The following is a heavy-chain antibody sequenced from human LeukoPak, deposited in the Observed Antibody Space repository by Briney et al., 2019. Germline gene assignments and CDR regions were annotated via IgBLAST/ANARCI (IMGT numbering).Heavy chain of an antibody. CDR1: GYTFTSYY. CDR3: ARDAAQLERPNSDWFDP. V-gene: IGHV1-46*01. Sequence: ASVKVSCKASGYTFTSYYMHWVRQAPGQGLEWMGIINPSGGSTSYAQKFQGRVTMTRDMSTSTVYMELSSLRSEDTAVYYCARDAAQLERPNSDWFDPWGQGTLVTVSS. D-gene: IGHD1-1*01. CDR2: INPSGGST. J-gene: IGHJ5*02.